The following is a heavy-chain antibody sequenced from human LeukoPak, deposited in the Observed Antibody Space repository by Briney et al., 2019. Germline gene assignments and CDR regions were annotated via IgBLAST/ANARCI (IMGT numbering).Heavy chain of an antibody. V-gene: IGHV3-23*01. Sequence: GGSLRLSCAASGFTFSSYAMSWVRQAPGKGLEWVSAISGSGGSTYYADSVKGRFTISRDNSKNTLYLQMNSLRAEDTAVYYCAKSSYYDSSGYYREYCFDYWGQGTLVTVS. CDR2: ISGSGGST. CDR1: GFTFSSYA. CDR3: AKSSYYDSSGYYREYCFDY. D-gene: IGHD3-22*01. J-gene: IGHJ4*02.